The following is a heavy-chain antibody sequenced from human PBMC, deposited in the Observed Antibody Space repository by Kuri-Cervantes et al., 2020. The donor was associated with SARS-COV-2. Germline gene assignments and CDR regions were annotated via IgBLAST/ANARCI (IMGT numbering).Heavy chain of an antibody. J-gene: IGHJ4*02. V-gene: IGHV3-7*04. CDR1: GFTFSTSW. Sequence: GESLKISCAASGFTFSTSWVSWVRQAPGKGLEWVASINEDGNEKYYADSVKGRLTISRDNAKNSLFLQMNSLRAEDTAVYYCARENDTGYYPYFDYWGQGTLVTVSS. D-gene: IGHD3-9*01. CDR2: INEDGNEK. CDR3: ARENDTGYYPYFDY.